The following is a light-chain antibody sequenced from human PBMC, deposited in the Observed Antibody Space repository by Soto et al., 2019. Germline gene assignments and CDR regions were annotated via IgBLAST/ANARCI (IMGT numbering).Light chain of an antibody. CDR2: DAS. CDR3: QQFNSYPHT. Sequence: AIQLTQSPSSLSASVGDRVTITCRASQGISSALAWYQQKPGKAPKLLIYDASSLESGVPSRFSGSGSGTDFTLTISSLQPEGFATYYCQQFNSYPHTFGQGTRLEIK. J-gene: IGKJ5*01. CDR1: QGISSA. V-gene: IGKV1-13*02.